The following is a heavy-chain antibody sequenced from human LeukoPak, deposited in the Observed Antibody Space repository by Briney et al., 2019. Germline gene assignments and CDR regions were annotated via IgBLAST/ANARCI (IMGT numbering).Heavy chain of an antibody. CDR2: ISYDGSNK. J-gene: IGHJ6*02. V-gene: IGHV3-30*18. D-gene: IGHD3-10*01. CDR3: AKDLDMVRGVIYYYYGMDV. Sequence: XAPXXXLEWVAVISYDGSNKYYADSVKGRFTISRDNSKNTLYLQMNSLRAEDTAVYYCAKDLDMVRGVIYYYYGMDVWGQGTTVTVSS.